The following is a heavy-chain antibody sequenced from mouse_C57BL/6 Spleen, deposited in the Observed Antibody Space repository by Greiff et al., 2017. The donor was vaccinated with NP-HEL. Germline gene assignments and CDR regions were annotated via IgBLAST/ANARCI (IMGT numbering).Heavy chain of an antibody. V-gene: IGHV5-4*03. Sequence: DVKLVESGGGLVKPGGSLKLSCAASGFTFSSYAMSWVRQTPEKRLEWVATISDGGSYTYYPDNVKGRFTISRDNAKNNLYLQMSHLKSEDTAMYYCARGGGGYDGALDYWGQGTTLTVSS. CDR3: ARGGGGYDGALDY. CDR1: GFTFSSYA. J-gene: IGHJ2*01. D-gene: IGHD2-2*01. CDR2: ISDGGSYT.